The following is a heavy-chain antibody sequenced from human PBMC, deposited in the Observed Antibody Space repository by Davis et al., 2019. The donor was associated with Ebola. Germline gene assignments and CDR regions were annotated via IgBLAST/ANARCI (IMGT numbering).Heavy chain of an antibody. V-gene: IGHV4-59*12. Sequence: MPSETLSLTCTVSGGSISSYYWSWIRQPPGKGLEWIGYIYYSGSTNYNPSLKSRVTISVDTSKNQFSLKLSSVTAADTAVYYCARWGSHAVGMDVWGQGTTVTVSS. CDR2: IYYSGST. D-gene: IGHD3-16*01. J-gene: IGHJ6*02. CDR1: GGSISSYY. CDR3: ARWGSHAVGMDV.